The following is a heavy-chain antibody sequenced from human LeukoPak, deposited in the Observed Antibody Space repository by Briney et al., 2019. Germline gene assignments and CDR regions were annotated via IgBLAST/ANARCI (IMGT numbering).Heavy chain of an antibody. D-gene: IGHD1-26*01. CDR2: IYYSGST. Sequence: SETLSLTCTVSDGSINSYYWSWIRQPAGKGLEWIGYIYYSGSTNYNPSLKSRVTISVDTSKNQFSLKLSSVAAADTAVYYCAREWELLHAFDIWGQGTMVTVSS. CDR3: AREWELLHAFDI. CDR1: DGSINSYY. V-gene: IGHV4-59*01. J-gene: IGHJ3*02.